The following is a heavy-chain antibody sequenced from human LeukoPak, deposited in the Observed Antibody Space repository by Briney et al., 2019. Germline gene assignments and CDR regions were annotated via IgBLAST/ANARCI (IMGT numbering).Heavy chain of an antibody. CDR2: TIPMFGTP. V-gene: IGHV1-69*05. Sequence: ASVKVSCKASGGTFGSYGIIWVRRAPGQGLEWMGGTIPMFGTPNYAQRFQGRVTITTDESTSTAYMELSSLRSDDTAVYYCAREGRTYYMDVWGKGTTVTVSS. D-gene: IGHD3-10*01. CDR1: GGTFGSYG. CDR3: AREGRTYYMDV. J-gene: IGHJ6*03.